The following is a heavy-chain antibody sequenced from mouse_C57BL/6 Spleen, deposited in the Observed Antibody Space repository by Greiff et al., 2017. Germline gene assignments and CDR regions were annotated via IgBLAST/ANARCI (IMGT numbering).Heavy chain of an antibody. Sequence: VQLKESGPELVKPGASVKISCKASGYSFTDYNMNWVKQSNGKILEWIGVINPNYGTTSYNQKFKGKATLTVDQSSSTAYMQLNSLTSEDSAVYYCARSGVTGTEYFEYWGQGTTLTVSA. V-gene: IGHV1-39*01. J-gene: IGHJ2*01. CDR2: INPNYGTT. D-gene: IGHD4-1*01. CDR3: ARSGVTGTEYFEY. CDR1: GYSFTDYN.